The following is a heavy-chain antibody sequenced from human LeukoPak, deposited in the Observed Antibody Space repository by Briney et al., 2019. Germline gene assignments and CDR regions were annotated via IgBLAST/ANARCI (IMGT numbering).Heavy chain of an antibody. CDR2: IYHSGST. CDR1: GGSISSSNW. J-gene: IGHJ4*02. Sequence: SETLSLTCAVSGGSISSSNWWSWVRQPPGKGLEWIGEIYHSGSTNYNPSPKSRVTISVDKSKNQFSLKLSSVTAADTAVYYCAMLNYYGSGSYDYWGQGTLVTVSS. V-gene: IGHV4-4*02. D-gene: IGHD3-10*01. CDR3: AMLNYYGSGSYDY.